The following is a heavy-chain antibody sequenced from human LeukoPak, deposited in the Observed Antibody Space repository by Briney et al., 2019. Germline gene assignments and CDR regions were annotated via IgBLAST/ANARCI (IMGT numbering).Heavy chain of an antibody. D-gene: IGHD1-26*01. Sequence: GGSLRLSCAASRFTFSGFAMSWVRRTPGKGLEWVSGISGSGDDTLYADSVKGRFTIFRDNSKNTLYLEMNSLRAEDTAIYYCAKMKGHPLPKYYMDVWGQGTTVTVSS. CDR3: AKMKGHPLPKYYMDV. CDR1: RFTFSGFA. V-gene: IGHV3-23*01. CDR2: ISGSGDDT. J-gene: IGHJ6*01.